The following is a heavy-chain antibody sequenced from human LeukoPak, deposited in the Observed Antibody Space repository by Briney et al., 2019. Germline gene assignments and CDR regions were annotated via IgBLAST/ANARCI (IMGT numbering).Heavy chain of an antibody. Sequence: ASVKVSCKASGYTFTGYYMHWLRQAPGQGLDWMGGINIYSGGTKYAQKFQGRVTMTRDTSISTAYMELSRLNSDDTAVYYCARGAAPGTDYFFDHWGQGTLVTVSS. D-gene: IGHD6-13*01. V-gene: IGHV1-2*02. CDR3: ARGAAPGTDYFFDH. CDR2: INIYSGGT. CDR1: GYTFTGYY. J-gene: IGHJ4*02.